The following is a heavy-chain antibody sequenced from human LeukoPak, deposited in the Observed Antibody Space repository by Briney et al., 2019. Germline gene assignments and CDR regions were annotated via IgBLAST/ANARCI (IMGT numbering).Heavy chain of an antibody. CDR2: IWYGGSNK. CDR1: GFTFTSHG. J-gene: IGHJ6*02. V-gene: IGHV3-33*01. Sequence: GGSLRLSCAASGFTFTSHGMHWVRQAPGKGLEWVAVIWYGGSNKYYADSVKGRFTISRDNSKNTLYLQMDSLRVEDTAVYYCARVMGGSYGLDVWGQGTTVTVSS. D-gene: IGHD3-16*01. CDR3: ARVMGGSYGLDV.